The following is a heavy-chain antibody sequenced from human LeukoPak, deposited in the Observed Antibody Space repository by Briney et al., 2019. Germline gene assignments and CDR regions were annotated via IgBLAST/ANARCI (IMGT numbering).Heavy chain of an antibody. CDR3: ARDPYYDSSGYSLPYYGMDV. D-gene: IGHD3-22*01. CDR2: ISSSSSTI. J-gene: IGHJ6*02. V-gene: IGHV3-48*04. CDR1: GFTFSSYS. Sequence: PGGSLRLSCAASGFTFSSYSMNWVRQAPGKGLEWVSYISSSSSTIYYADSVKGRFTISRDNAKNSLYLQMNSLRAEDTAVYYCARDPYYDSSGYSLPYYGMDVWGQGTTVTVSS.